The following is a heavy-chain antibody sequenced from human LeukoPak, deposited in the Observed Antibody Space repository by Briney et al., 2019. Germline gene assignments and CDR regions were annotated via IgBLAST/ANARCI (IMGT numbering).Heavy chain of an antibody. Sequence: ASVKVSCKASGYTFTGYYMHWVRQAPGQGLEWMGWINPNSGGTNYAQKFQSRVTMTRATSISTAYMELSRLRSDDTAVYYCARIVSGSGTPQPDDYWGQGTLVTVSS. CDR2: INPNSGGT. J-gene: IGHJ4*02. V-gene: IGHV1-2*02. CDR1: GYTFTGYY. CDR3: ARIVSGSGTPQPDDY. D-gene: IGHD3-10*01.